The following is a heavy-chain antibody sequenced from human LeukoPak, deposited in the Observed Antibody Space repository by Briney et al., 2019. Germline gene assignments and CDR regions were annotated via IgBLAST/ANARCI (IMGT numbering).Heavy chain of an antibody. Sequence: GESLNISCKGSGYSFTSYWIGWVRQVPGRGLEWMGIIYPDDSDTKYSPSFQGQVTISADKSINTAYLQWRSLKASDTAIYYCARHYRGPPRRGDNYFDPWGQGTLVTVSS. V-gene: IGHV5-51*01. CDR3: ARHYRGPPRRGDNYFDP. J-gene: IGHJ5*02. CDR1: GYSFTSYW. CDR2: IYPDDSDT. D-gene: IGHD4/OR15-4a*01.